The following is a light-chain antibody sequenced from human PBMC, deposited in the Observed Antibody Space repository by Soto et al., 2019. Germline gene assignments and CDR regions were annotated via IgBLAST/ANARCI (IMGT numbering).Light chain of an antibody. J-gene: IGLJ1*01. CDR1: SSNIGTNA. V-gene: IGLV1-44*01. CDR2: NNN. CDR3: AAWDDRLNGYV. Sequence: QSVLTQPPSASGTPGQRVTISCSGGSSNIGTNAVNWYQQLPGTAPKLLIYNNNQRPSGVPDRFSGSKSGTSASLAISGLYSQYEADYYCAAWDDRLNGYVFGTGTKLTVL.